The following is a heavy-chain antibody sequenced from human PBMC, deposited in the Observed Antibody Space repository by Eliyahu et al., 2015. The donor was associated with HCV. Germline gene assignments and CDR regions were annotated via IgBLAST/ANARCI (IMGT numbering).Heavy chain of an antibody. Sequence: QVQLQESGPGLVKPSETLSLTCTXXGGSITTYYWSWIRQPPGKGLEWIGYIHSSGSTNYNPSLKSRVTISVDTSKNQFSLNLTSVTAADTAVYYCASGGGGIAVAGTGGWFDPWGQGTLVTVSS. CDR1: GGSITTYY. CDR2: IHSSGST. CDR3: ASGGGGIAVAGTGGWFDP. V-gene: IGHV4-59*01. J-gene: IGHJ5*02. D-gene: IGHD6-19*01.